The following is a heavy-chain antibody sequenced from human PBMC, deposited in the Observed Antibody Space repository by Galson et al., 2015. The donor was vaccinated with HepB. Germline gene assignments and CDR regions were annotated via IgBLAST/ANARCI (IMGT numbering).Heavy chain of an antibody. Sequence: SLRLSCAASGFTFSSYAMHWVRQAPGKGLEWVAVISYDGSNKYYADSVKGRFTISRDNSKNTLYLQMNSLRAEDTAVYYCARGPQDIVVVPAAYYYYYGMDVWGQGTTVTVSS. V-gene: IGHV3-30*04. J-gene: IGHJ6*02. D-gene: IGHD2-2*01. CDR2: ISYDGSNK. CDR3: ARGPQDIVVVPAAYYYYYGMDV. CDR1: GFTFSSYA.